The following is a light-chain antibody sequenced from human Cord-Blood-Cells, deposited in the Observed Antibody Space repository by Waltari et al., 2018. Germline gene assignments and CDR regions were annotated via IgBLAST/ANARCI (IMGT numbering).Light chain of an antibody. CDR1: QSISSY. CDR2: AAS. J-gene: IGKJ1*01. Sequence: DIQMTQSPSSLSASVGDRATITCRASQSISSYLNWYQQKPGKAPQLLIYAASSLQSGVPSRFSGSGSGTDFTLTISSLQPEDFATYYCQQSYSTPPFGQGTKVEIK. V-gene: IGKV1-39*01. CDR3: QQSYSTPP.